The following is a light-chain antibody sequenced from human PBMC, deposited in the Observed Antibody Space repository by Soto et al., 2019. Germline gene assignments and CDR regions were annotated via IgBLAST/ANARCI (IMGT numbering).Light chain of an antibody. J-gene: IGKJ5*01. CDR3: LQDYNYPIT. Sequence: QMTQSPSSLSASVGARVTITCRASQGISKFLGWYQQKPGKAPKPLIYAASSLHSGVPSRFSGSGSGTGFTLTISSLQPEDSATYYCLQDYNYPITFGQGTRLEIK. CDR2: AAS. CDR1: QGISKF. V-gene: IGKV1-6*01.